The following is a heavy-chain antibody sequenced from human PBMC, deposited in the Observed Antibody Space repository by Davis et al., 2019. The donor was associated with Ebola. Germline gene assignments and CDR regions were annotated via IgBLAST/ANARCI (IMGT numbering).Heavy chain of an antibody. J-gene: IGHJ5*02. Sequence: GESLKISCVASGFTFDDYAMSWVRQAPGKGLEWLSGINWNGGSTGYVDSVKGRFTISRDNAKNSLYLQMNSLRAEDTAVYYCARDDDSSGQGFDPWGQGTLVTVSS. D-gene: IGHD3-22*01. CDR2: INWNGGST. CDR3: ARDDDSSGQGFDP. V-gene: IGHV3-20*04. CDR1: GFTFDDYA.